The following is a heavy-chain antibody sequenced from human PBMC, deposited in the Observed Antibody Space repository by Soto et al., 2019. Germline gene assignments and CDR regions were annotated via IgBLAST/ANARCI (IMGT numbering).Heavy chain of an antibody. CDR2: IWNDGSLQ. V-gene: IGHV3-33*01. Sequence: QAQLVESGGGVVQPGRSLRLSCAASGFTFNNYGMHWVRQAPGKGLEWVAVIWNDGSLQYYADSVKGRFTISRDNAKNTVYLQMNSLTADDTGVYYCMRDRHEQWLALGDWFGPWGQGTHVTVSS. J-gene: IGHJ5*02. CDR1: GFTFNNYG. D-gene: IGHD6-19*01. CDR3: MRDRHEQWLALGDWFGP.